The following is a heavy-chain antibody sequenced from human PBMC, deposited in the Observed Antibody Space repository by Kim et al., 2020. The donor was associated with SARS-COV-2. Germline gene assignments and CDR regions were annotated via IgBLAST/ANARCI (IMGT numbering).Heavy chain of an antibody. CDR3: ARDPAGTGGPYFDY. D-gene: IGHD6-13*01. CDR1: GGSISSYY. V-gene: IGHV4-59*13. CDR2: IYYSGST. Sequence: SETLSLTCTVSGGSISSYYWSWIRQPPGKGLEWIGYIYYSGSTNYNPSLKSRVTISVDTSKNQFSLKLSSVTAADTAVYYCARDPAGTGGPYFDYWGQGT. J-gene: IGHJ4*02.